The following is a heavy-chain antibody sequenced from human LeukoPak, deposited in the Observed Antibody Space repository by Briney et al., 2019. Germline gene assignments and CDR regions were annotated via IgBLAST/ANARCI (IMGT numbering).Heavy chain of an antibody. CDR3: ARHHGNNHYYHSNPRGVTRFAVMDV. CDR1: GFTFSDYY. V-gene: IGHV3-11*03. Sequence: PGGSLRLSCAASGFTFSDYYMSWIRQAPGKGLEWVSSISSSSSYIYYADSVKGRFTISRDNAKNSLYLQMNSLRAEDTALYYCARHHGNNHYYHSNPRGVTRFAVMDVWGKGTTVTVSS. CDR2: ISSSSSYI. J-gene: IGHJ6*03. D-gene: IGHD3-22*01.